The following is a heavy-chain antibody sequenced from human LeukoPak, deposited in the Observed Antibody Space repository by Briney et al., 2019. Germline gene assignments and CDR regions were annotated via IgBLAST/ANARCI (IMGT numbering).Heavy chain of an antibody. D-gene: IGHD3-22*01. CDR1: GMTFGDYA. J-gene: IGHJ4*02. CDR3: STRATYYYDSRAFDY. Sequence: GGSLRLSCTTSGMTFGDYAMNWVRQAPGKGLEWVGLIRSKIYGGTTDYAASVKGRFTISRDDSRGIAYLQMSSLETEDTAVYYCSTRATYYYDSRAFDYWGQGTLVTVSS. CDR2: IRSKIYGGTT. V-gene: IGHV3-49*04.